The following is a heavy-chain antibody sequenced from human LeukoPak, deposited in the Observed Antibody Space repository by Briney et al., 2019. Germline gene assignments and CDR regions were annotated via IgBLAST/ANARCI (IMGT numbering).Heavy chain of an antibody. J-gene: IGHJ4*02. D-gene: IGHD5-12*01. CDR2: MKQDGSEK. CDR1: GVNFRGYW. V-gene: IGHV3-7*01. CDR3: ARDLGHTGYDLYDY. Sequence: GGSLRLSCAVSGVNFRGYWMAWVRQAPGKGLEWVANMKQDGSEKYYVDSVKGRFTISRDNAKNSLYLEMDSLRVEDTAVYYCARDLGHTGYDLYDYWGQGTLVTVSS.